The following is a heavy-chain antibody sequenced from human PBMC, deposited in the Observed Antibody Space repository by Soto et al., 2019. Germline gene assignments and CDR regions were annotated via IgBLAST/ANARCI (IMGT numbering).Heavy chain of an antibody. D-gene: IGHD6-19*01. CDR3: ARLEGAVAGTGFFDY. V-gene: IGHV3-20*04. J-gene: IGHJ4*02. CDR2: INWNGGST. CDR1: GFTFDDYG. Sequence: EVQLVESGGGVERPGGSLRLSCAASGFTFDDYGMSWVRQAPGKGLEWVSGINWNGGSTGYADSVKGRFTISRDNAKNSLYLQMNSLRAEDTALYYCARLEGAVAGTGFFDYWGQRTLVTVSS.